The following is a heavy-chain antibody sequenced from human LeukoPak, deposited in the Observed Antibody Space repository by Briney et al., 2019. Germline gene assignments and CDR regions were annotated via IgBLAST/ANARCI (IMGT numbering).Heavy chain of an antibody. CDR2: INSDGSST. CDR1: GFTFSSYW. V-gene: IGHV3-74*01. CDR3: ARRDFYDSSGYPFDY. J-gene: IGHJ4*02. D-gene: IGHD3-22*01. Sequence: GGSLRLSCAASGFTFSSYWMHWVRQAPGKGLVWVSRINSDGSSTSYAASVKGRFTISRDNAKNTLYLQMNSLRAEETAVYYCARRDFYDSSGYPFDYWGQGTLVTVSS.